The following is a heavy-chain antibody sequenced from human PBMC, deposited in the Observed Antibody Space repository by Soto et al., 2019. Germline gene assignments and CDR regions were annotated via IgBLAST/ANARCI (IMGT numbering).Heavy chain of an antibody. D-gene: IGHD3-3*01. CDR1: GFTFSSYG. V-gene: IGHV3-30*18. Sequence: GGSLRLSCAASGFTFSSYGMHWVRQAPGKGLEWVAVISYDGSNKYYADSVKGRFTISRDNSKNTLYLQMNSLRAEDTAVYYCAKDFRLDDFWSGYQIPTFDYGGQGTLVTVSS. J-gene: IGHJ4*02. CDR2: ISYDGSNK. CDR3: AKDFRLDDFWSGYQIPTFDY.